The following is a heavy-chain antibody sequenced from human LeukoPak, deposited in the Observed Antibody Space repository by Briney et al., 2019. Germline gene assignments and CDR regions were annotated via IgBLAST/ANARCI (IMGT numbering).Heavy chain of an antibody. D-gene: IGHD2-15*01. CDR2: INPSGGST. J-gene: IGHJ4*02. Sequence: ASVKVSFKASGYTFTSYYMHWVRQAPGQGLEWMGIINPSGGSTSYAQKFQGRVTMTRDTPTSTVHMELSSLRSEDTAVYYCARERAAGIPGDYWGQGTLVTVSS. CDR1: GYTFTSYY. CDR3: ARERAAGIPGDY. V-gene: IGHV1-46*01.